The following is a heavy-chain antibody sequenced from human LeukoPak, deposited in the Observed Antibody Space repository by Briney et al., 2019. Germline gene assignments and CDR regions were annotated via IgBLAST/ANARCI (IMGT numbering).Heavy chain of an antibody. CDR2: IVPISGKP. CDR1: GDTFSSYP. V-gene: IGHV1-69*13. D-gene: IGHD1-26*01. J-gene: IGHJ4*02. CDR3: ARDKERGARPGRFHY. Sequence: SVKVSCKTSGDTFSSYPISWVRQAPGQGLEWVGGIVPISGKPTYAERFQGRVTITADESTSTADMELNGLTSDDTALYYCARDKERGARPGRFHYWGQGTLVTVSS.